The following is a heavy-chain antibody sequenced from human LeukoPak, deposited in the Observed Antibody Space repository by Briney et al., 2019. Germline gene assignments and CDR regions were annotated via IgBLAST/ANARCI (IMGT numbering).Heavy chain of an antibody. CDR3: ARADRDSDWYIDDC. V-gene: IGHV3-21*01. CDR2: IDTTSEYI. J-gene: IGHJ4*02. Sequence: GGSLRLSCAASGFSFSSYNMNWVRQSPGKGLEWVASIDTTSEYIFYTDSLKGRFTISRDNAKNSLYLQMNNLRAEDTAVYYCARADRDSDWYIDDCWGQGTLVTVSS. CDR1: GFSFSSYN. D-gene: IGHD6-19*01.